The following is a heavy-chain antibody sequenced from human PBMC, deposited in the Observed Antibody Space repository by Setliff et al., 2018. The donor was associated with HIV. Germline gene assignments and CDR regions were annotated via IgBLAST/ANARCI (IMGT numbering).Heavy chain of an antibody. Sequence: PSETLSLTCDVSGGSISSFNWWSWVRQSPGKGLEWIGEIYHTGSTNYSPSLNSRVTISVDKPKNQFSLRLNSVTAADTAMYYCARRGKTENSYVLNWFDPWGQGTLVTVS. CDR3: ARRGKTENSYVLNWFDP. D-gene: IGHD5-18*01. J-gene: IGHJ5*02. CDR1: GGSISSFNW. CDR2: IYHTGST. V-gene: IGHV4-4*02.